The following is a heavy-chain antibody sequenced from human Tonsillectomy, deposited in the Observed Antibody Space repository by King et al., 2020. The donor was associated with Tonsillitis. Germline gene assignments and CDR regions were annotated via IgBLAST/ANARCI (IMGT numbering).Heavy chain of an antibody. D-gene: IGHD3-22*01. CDR2: VYWNDDK. CDR1: GFSLSTTGLG. CDR3: ARWGNLDYYDTSGYYDHFDY. J-gene: IGHJ4*02. Sequence: ITLQESGPTVVKPTQTLTLTCTFSGFSLSTTGLGVGWIRQPPGKALEWLALVYWNDDKDYSPSLKSRLTITKDTSKNQVVLSMINMDPVDTATYFGARWGNLDYYDTSGYYDHFDYWGQGTLLTVSS. V-gene: IGHV2-5*01.